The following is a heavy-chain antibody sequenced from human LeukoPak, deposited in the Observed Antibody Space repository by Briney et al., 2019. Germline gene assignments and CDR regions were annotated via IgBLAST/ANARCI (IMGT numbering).Heavy chain of an antibody. CDR1: GGSISSYY. V-gene: IGHV4-59*08. CDR2: TYYSGST. D-gene: IGHD5-18*01. Sequence: PSETLSLTCTVSGGSISSYYWSWIRQTPGKGLEWIGYTYYSGSTKYNPSLKSRVTMSVDTSKNQFSLKLSSVTAADTAVYYCARHVQDTAMVTPLYYFDYWGQGTLVTVSS. J-gene: IGHJ4*02. CDR3: ARHVQDTAMVTPLYYFDY.